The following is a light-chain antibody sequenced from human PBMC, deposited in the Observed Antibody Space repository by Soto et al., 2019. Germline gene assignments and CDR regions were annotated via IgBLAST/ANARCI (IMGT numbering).Light chain of an antibody. CDR1: QTISNW. J-gene: IGKJ5*01. Sequence: DIQMTQSPSTLSGSVGDRVTITCRASQTISNWLAWYQQKPGEAPNLLIYKASTLESGVPSRFSGSGYGTEFALTISSLQPEDFATYYCQQYSYYSTFGQGTRLEIK. CDR2: KAS. CDR3: QQYSYYST. V-gene: IGKV1-5*03.